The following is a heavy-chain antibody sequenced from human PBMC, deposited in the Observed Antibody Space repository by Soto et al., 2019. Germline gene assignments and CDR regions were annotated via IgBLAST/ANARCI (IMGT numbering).Heavy chain of an antibody. J-gene: IGHJ6*02. D-gene: IGHD6-19*01. CDR1: GYSFTSYL. CDR3: ARHRWAVAVTSYYYSYGMYV. CDR2: IYPGDSDT. Sequence: GDSLKISCKGSGYSFTSYLIGWVRQMPGKGLEWMGIIYPGDSDTRYSPSFQGQVTISADKSISTAYLQWSSLKASDTAMYYCARHRWAVAVTSYYYSYGMYVLCQGTTVTVS. V-gene: IGHV5-51*01.